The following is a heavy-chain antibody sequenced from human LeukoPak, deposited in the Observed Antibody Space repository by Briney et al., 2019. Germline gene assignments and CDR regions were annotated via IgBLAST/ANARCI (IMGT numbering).Heavy chain of an antibody. CDR3: ARPRGCGSSRCNNFDY. Sequence: GESLRLSCAASGLPFTTYWMSWARQAPGKGLEWVANINQDGTEKYYVDSVKGRFTISRDNGKNSLYLQMNRLRAEDTAVYYCARPRGCGSSRCNNFDYWGQGTLVTVSS. CDR2: INQDGTEK. D-gene: IGHD2-2*01. V-gene: IGHV3-7*01. J-gene: IGHJ4*02. CDR1: GLPFTTYW.